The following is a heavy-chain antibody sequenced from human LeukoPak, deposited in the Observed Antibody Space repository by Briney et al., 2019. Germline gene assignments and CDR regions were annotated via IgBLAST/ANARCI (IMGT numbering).Heavy chain of an antibody. CDR2: ISAYNGNT. D-gene: IGHD3-22*01. V-gene: IGHV1-18*01. CDR3: ARVRVRYYDSSGQFVPSDAFDI. J-gene: IGHJ3*02. CDR1: GYTFTSYG. Sequence: HGASVMVSCKASGYTFTSYGISWVRQAPGQGLEWMGWISAYNGNTNYAQKLQGRVTMTTDTSTSTAYMELRSLRSDDTAVYYCARVRVRYYDSSGQFVPSDAFDIWGQGTMVTVSS.